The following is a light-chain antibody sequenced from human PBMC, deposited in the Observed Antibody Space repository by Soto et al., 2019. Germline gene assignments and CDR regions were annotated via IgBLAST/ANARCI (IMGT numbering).Light chain of an antibody. CDR2: DAS. J-gene: IGKJ1*01. CDR3: QQYNTYPWT. V-gene: IGKV1-5*01. Sequence: QMTQSPSTLSASVGDRVTITCRASQNIRSRLAWFQQKPGKAPKLLIYDASSFESGVPQRFTGSGSGTEFTLTISSLKNDDFSTYYCQQYNTYPWTFGQGTKVDI. CDR1: QNIRSR.